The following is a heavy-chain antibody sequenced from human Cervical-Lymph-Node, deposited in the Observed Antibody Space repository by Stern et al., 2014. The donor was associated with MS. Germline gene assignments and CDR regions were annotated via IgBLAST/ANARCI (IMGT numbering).Heavy chain of an antibody. CDR2: ISWNSGSI. Sequence: EVQLVESGGGSVQPGKSLRLSCAASGFTFDDYAMHWVRQPPGKGLEWVSGISWNSGSIGYADSVKGRFTISRDNAKNSLYLQMNSLRAEDTALYYCAKSVVVAAPTHYYYGMDVWGQGTTVTVSS. CDR1: GFTFDDYA. J-gene: IGHJ6*02. V-gene: IGHV3-9*01. CDR3: AKSVVVAAPTHYYYGMDV. D-gene: IGHD2-15*01.